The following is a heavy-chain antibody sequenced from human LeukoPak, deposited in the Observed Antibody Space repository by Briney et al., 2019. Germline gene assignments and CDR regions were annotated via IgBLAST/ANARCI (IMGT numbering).Heavy chain of an antibody. CDR3: AGDRRGYSYGYLYYYMDV. D-gene: IGHD5-18*01. J-gene: IGHJ6*03. CDR2: IWYDGSNK. CDR1: GFTFSSYG. Sequence: GGSLRLSCAASGFTFSSYGMHWVRQAPGKGLESVAVIWYDGSNKYYADSVKGRFTISRDNSKNTLYLQMNSLRAEDTAVYYCAGDRRGYSYGYLYYYMDVWGKGTTVTVSS. V-gene: IGHV3-33*01.